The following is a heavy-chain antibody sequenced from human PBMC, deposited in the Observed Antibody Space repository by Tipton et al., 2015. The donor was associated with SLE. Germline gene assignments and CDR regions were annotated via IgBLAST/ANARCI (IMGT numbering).Heavy chain of an antibody. V-gene: IGHV3-11*04. CDR2: ISSSGSTI. Sequence: SLRLSCAASGFTFSDYYMSWIRQAPGKGLEWVSYISSSGSTIYYADSVKGRFTISRDNSKNTLYLQMNSLRAEDTAVYYCAKDGAIFDYYGMDVWGQGTTVTVSS. CDR1: GFTFSDYY. J-gene: IGHJ6*02. D-gene: IGHD3-3*01. CDR3: AKDGAIFDYYGMDV.